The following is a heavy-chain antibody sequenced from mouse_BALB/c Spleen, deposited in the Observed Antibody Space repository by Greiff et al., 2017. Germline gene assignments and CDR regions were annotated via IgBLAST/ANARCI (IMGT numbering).Heavy chain of an antibody. CDR2: ISNGGGST. CDR1: GFTFSSYT. Sequence: EVQLVESGRGLVQPGGSLKLSCAASGFTFSSYTMSWVRQTPEKRLEWVAYISNGGGSTYYPDTVKGRFTISRDNAKNTLYLQMSSLKSEDTAMYYCARHYRYDGYFDYWGQGTTLTVSS. J-gene: IGHJ2*01. D-gene: IGHD2-14*01. CDR3: ARHYRYDGYFDY. V-gene: IGHV5-12-2*01.